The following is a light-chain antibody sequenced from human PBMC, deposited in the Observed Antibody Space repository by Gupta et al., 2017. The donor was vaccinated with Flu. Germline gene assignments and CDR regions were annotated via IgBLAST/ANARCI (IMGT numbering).Light chain of an antibody. CDR2: KVS. CDR3: QQYSDYPWT. CDR1: QSISNG. V-gene: IGKV1-5*03. Sequence: DIQMTQSPSTLSASVGDRVTITCRASQSISNGLAWYQQKPGKAPDLLIYKVSTLHSAVPSRFTGSGSAKEFTLTISSLQPGDFATYYCQQYSDYPWTFGQGTRIDIK. J-gene: IGKJ1*01.